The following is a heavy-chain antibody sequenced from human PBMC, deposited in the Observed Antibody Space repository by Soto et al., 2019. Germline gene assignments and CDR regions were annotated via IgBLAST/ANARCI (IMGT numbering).Heavy chain of an antibody. V-gene: IGHV3-48*02. Sequence: EVHLVESGGGLVQPGGSLRLSCAVSGFIFSSYSMNWVRQTPGKGLEWVSYISSGSNTIYYADSVKGRFTTSRDNAKNLLYLQMNSLRHEDTVIYYCARVCYAAPFDYWGQGTLLTASS. D-gene: IGHD2-15*01. CDR3: ARVCYAAPFDY. CDR1: GFIFSSYS. CDR2: ISSGSNTI. J-gene: IGHJ4*02.